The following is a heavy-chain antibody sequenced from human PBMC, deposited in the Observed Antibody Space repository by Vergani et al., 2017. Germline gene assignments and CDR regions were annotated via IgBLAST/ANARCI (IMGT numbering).Heavy chain of an antibody. CDR3: ARVKDLVDQLYFDY. CDR1: GGSISSGGYS. Sequence: QLQLQESGSGLVKPSQTLSLTCAVSGGSISSGGYSWSWIRQPPGKGLEWIGYIYHSGSTYYNPSLKSRVTISVDRSKNQFSLKLSSVTAAYTAVYYCARVKDLVDQLYFDYWGQGTLVTVSS. CDR2: IYHSGST. J-gene: IGHJ4*02. D-gene: IGHD2-15*01. V-gene: IGHV4-30-2*01.